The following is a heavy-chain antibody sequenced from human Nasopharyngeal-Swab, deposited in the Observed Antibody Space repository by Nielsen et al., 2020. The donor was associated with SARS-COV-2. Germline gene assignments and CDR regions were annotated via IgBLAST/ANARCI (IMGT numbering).Heavy chain of an antibody. D-gene: IGHD5-12*01. Sequence: GSLRLSCTVSDGSISPYSWSWIRQPPGRGLEWIGYVYYSGSTNYTPSLKSRVTISVDTSKNQFSLKLSSVTAADTAIYYCARAPGDTGGYGGLWYFGLWGRGTPVTVSS. J-gene: IGHJ2*01. CDR1: DGSISPYS. CDR2: VYYSGST. V-gene: IGHV4-59*01. CDR3: ARAPGDTGGYGGLWYFGL.